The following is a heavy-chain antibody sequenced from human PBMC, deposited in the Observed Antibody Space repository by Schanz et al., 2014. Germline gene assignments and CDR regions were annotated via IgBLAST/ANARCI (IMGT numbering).Heavy chain of an antibody. CDR2: ISDSGDST. CDR1: GLTFSDYY. CDR3: AKVAPAATYLDS. J-gene: IGHJ4*02. Sequence: QVQLVESGGGLVKPGGSLRLSCAASGLTFSDYYMSWIRQATGKGLEWVSDISDSGDSTHYADSVKGRFTISRDNAKNSLFLQMNSLSAEDTAVYYCAKVAPAATYLDSWGLGTLVTVSS. D-gene: IGHD2-2*01. V-gene: IGHV3-11*01.